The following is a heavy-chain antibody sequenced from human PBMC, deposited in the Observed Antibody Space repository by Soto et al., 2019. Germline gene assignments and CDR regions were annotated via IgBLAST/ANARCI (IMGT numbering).Heavy chain of an antibody. J-gene: IGHJ6*03. V-gene: IGHV3-74*01. D-gene: IGHD2-15*01. Sequence: EVQLVEYGGGLVQPGGSLRLSCAASGFTFSHYWMYWVRQAPGKGLVWVSRINSDGSVSSYADSVKGRLTISRDNVKNTLYLQMDSLRAKDTAVYYCARGDCVGGTCYSLAGSFYYYMDVWGKGTTVTVFS. CDR2: INSDGSVS. CDR3: ARGDCVGGTCYSLAGSFYYYMDV. CDR1: GFTFSHYW.